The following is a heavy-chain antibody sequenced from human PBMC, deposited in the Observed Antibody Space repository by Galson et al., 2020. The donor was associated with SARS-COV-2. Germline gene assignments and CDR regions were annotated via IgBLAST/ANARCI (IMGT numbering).Heavy chain of an antibody. J-gene: IGHJ4*02. D-gene: IGHD3-16*01. CDR2: IRYDGSNK. CDR1: GFTFSSYG. CDR3: AKDFMAPEGEAGDY. Sequence: GGSLRLSCAAYGFTFSSYGMHWVRQAPGKGLEWVAFIRYDGSNKYYADSVKGRFTISRDNSKNTLYLQMNSLRAEDTAVYYCAKDFMAPEGEAGDYWGKGSLVTVSS. V-gene: IGHV3-30*02.